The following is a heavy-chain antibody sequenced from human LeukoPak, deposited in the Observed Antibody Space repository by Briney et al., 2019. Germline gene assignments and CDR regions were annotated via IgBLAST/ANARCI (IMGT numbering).Heavy chain of an antibody. D-gene: IGHD1-26*01. V-gene: IGHV3-73*01. CDR1: GFTFSGSA. Sequence: QAGGSLRLSCAASGFTFSGSAIHWVRQASGKGLEWVGRIRNKATNYATAYAASVKGRFTVSRDDSKNTAYLQMNSLKTDDTAVYYCARLTDVGATISVALDIWGQGTMVTVSS. CDR3: ARLTDVGATISVALDI. J-gene: IGHJ3*02. CDR2: IRNKATNYAT.